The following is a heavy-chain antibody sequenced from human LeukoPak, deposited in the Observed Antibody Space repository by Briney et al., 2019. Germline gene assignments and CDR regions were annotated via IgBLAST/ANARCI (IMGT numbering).Heavy chain of an antibody. CDR3: AKRASVTNYYFGMDV. CDR2: ISGSGATTYYADGST. J-gene: IGHJ6*02. CDR1: GFTFRKYA. Sequence: PGRSLRLSCAVSGFTFRKYAIHWVRQAPGKGLEWVSSISGSGATTYYADGSTYYADSVKGRFTISRDSSKNTLYLQMHSLRGEDTAVYYCAKRASVTNYYFGMDVWGQGTTVTVSS. V-gene: IGHV3-23*01.